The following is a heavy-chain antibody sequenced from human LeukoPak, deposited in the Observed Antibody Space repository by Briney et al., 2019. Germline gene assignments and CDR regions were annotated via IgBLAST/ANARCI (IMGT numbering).Heavy chain of an antibody. J-gene: IGHJ4*02. Sequence: GRSLRLSCAASGFTFSDYGMHWVRQAPGKGLEWVAVIWYDGSNKYHADSVKGRFTISRDNSRNTLYLQMNSLRAEDKAVYYCARGGDYYDSGSDYFDYWGQGTLVTVSS. V-gene: IGHV3-33*01. D-gene: IGHD3-10*01. CDR1: GFTFSDYG. CDR3: ARGGDYYDSGSDYFDY. CDR2: IWYDGSNK.